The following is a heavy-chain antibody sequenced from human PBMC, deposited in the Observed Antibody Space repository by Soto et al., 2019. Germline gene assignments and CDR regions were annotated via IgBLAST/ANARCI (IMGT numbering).Heavy chain of an antibody. J-gene: IGHJ6*02. CDR3: AKDSAVAGTLYGMDV. D-gene: IGHD6-19*01. V-gene: IGHV3-30*18. Sequence: GGSLRLSCAASGFTFSSYGMHWVRQAPGKGLEWVAVISYDGSNKYYADSVKGRFTISRDNSKNTLYLQMNSLRAEDTAVYYCAKDSAVAGTLYGMDVWGQGTTVTVSS. CDR1: GFTFSSYG. CDR2: ISYDGSNK.